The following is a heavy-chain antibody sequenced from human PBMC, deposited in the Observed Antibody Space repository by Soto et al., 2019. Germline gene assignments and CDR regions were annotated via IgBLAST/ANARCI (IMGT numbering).Heavy chain of an antibody. Sequence: QVQLQESGPGLVKPSETLSLTCTVSGGSISTYYWSWIRQPPGKGLEWIGYIYYSGSTNYNPSLKSRVTISLDTSKNQFSLKRSSVTAADTAVYYCARDRLANWFNPWGQGTLVTVSS. CDR2: IYYSGST. D-gene: IGHD3-9*01. CDR1: GGSISTYY. J-gene: IGHJ5*02. V-gene: IGHV4-59*01. CDR3: ARDRLANWFNP.